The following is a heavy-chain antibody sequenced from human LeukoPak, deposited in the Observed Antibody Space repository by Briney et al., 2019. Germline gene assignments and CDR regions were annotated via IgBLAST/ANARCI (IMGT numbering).Heavy chain of an antibody. V-gene: IGHV3-74*01. CDR3: ARARARDGYNPTFDY. J-gene: IGHJ4*02. D-gene: IGHD5-24*01. CDR2: INSDGSST. CDR1: GFAFSSYW. Sequence: GGSLRLSCAASGFAFSSYWMHWVRQAPGKGLVWVSRINSDGSSTSYADSVKGRFTISRDNAKNTLYLQMNSLRAEDTAVYYCARARARDGYNPTFDYWGQGTLVTVSS.